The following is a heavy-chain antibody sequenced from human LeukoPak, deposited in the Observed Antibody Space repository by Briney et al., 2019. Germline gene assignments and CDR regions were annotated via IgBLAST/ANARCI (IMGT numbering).Heavy chain of an antibody. CDR2: ISVYNGNT. CDR1: GYTFTGYY. D-gene: IGHD1-26*01. Sequence: GASVKVSCKASGYTFTGYYMHWVRQAPGQGLEWMGWISVYNGNTKYAQKIQGRVTMTTDTSTSTAYMELRSLRSDDTAVYYCARGKVGDHPNYYFDYWGQGTLVTVSS. V-gene: IGHV1-18*04. CDR3: ARGKVGDHPNYYFDY. J-gene: IGHJ4*02.